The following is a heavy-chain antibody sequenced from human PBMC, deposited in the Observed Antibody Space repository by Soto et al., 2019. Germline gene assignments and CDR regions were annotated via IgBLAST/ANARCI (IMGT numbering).Heavy chain of an antibody. CDR1: GFSFSNYE. Sequence: GGSLRLSCVASGFSFSNYEINWVRQAPGKGLEWVSYISRTGSTIYYADSVKGRFTISRDNAKNSLYLQMNSLRAEDTAVYYCARDSTYYDSSGYYYDHHYCGLDVWGQGTTVTVSS. D-gene: IGHD3-22*01. J-gene: IGHJ6*02. V-gene: IGHV3-48*03. CDR2: ISRTGSTI. CDR3: ARDSTYYDSSGYYYDHHYCGLDV.